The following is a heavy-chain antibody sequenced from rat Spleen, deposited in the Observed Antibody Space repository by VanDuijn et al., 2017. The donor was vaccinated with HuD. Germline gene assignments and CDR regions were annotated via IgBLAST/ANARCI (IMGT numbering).Heavy chain of an antibody. CDR2: ISSDGGRN. CDR1: GFTFSDYY. Sequence: EVQLVESGGGLLQPGGSLNLSCAASGFTFSDYYMAWVRQAPTKGLEWVATISSDGGRNFYRDSVKGRFTVSRDIAKNTLYLQMDSLRSEDTATYYCATTPLYYSGDPYYFDYWGQGVMVTVSS. CDR3: ATTPLYYSGDPYYFDY. D-gene: IGHD1-1*01. V-gene: IGHV5S10*01. J-gene: IGHJ2*01.